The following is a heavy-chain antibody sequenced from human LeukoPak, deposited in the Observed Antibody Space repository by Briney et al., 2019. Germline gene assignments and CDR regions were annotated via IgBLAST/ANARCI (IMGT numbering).Heavy chain of an antibody. D-gene: IGHD5-24*01. CDR3: ARDRGWQQFDY. V-gene: IGHV3-7*01. J-gene: IGHJ4*01. CDR1: GFTFSSSW. Sequence: GGSLRLSCVASGFTFSSSWMTWVRQAPGMGLERVANIKADGSGKHYVDSVRGRFSISRDNTKNSLYLELNSLRAEDTGVYFCARDRGWQQFDYWGQGTLVTVSS. CDR2: IKADGSGK.